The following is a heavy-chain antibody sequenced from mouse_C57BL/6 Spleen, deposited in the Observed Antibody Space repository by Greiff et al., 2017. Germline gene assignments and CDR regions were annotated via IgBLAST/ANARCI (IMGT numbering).Heavy chain of an antibody. Sequence: EVQLQQSGPELVKPGASVKISCKASGYTFTDYYMNWVKQSHGKSLEWLGDIIPNNGGTSYNQKFKGKATLTVDKSSSPAYMELRSLTSEDSAVSYCASTGTGFAYWGQGTLVTVSA. J-gene: IGHJ3*01. V-gene: IGHV1-26*01. D-gene: IGHD4-1*01. CDR3: ASTGTGFAY. CDR1: GYTFTDYY. CDR2: IIPNNGGT.